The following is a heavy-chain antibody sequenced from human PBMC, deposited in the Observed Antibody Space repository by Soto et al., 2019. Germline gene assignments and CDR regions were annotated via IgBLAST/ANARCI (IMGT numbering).Heavy chain of an antibody. J-gene: IGHJ5*02. CDR3: ARRIAVAGYNWFDP. CDR2: ISAYNGNT. V-gene: IGHV1-18*01. Sequence: GASVKVSCKASGYTFTSCGISWVRQAPGQGLEWMGWISAYNGNTNYAQKLQGRVTMTTDTSTSTAYMELRSLRSDDTAVYYCARRIAVAGYNWFDPWGQGTLVTVSS. CDR1: GYTFTSCG. D-gene: IGHD6-19*01.